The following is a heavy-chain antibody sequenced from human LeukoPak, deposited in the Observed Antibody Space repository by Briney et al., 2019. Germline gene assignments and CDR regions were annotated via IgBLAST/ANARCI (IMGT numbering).Heavy chain of an antibody. D-gene: IGHD3-22*01. CDR3: ASLYYHDSSGYY. V-gene: IGHV4-34*01. CDR2: INHSGST. J-gene: IGHJ4*02. Sequence: SETLSLTCAVYGGSFSGYYWSWIRQPPGKGLEWIGEINHSGSTNYNPSLKSRVTISVDTSKNQFSLKLSSVTAADTAVYYCASLYYHDSSGYYWGQGTLVTVSS. CDR1: GGSFSGYY.